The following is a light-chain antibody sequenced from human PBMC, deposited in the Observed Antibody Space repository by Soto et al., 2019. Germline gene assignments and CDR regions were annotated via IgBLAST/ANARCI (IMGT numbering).Light chain of an antibody. CDR3: QQYGRSPWT. J-gene: IGKJ1*01. CDR1: QSVSSTY. Sequence: EIELPKSPGTLSLSTGASATLPCRASQSVSSTYLAWYQQRPGQAPRLLIYGASSRATGIPDRFSGSGSGTDFTLTISRLEPEDFAVYYCQQYGRSPWTFGQGTKVDIK. V-gene: IGKV3-20*01. CDR2: GAS.